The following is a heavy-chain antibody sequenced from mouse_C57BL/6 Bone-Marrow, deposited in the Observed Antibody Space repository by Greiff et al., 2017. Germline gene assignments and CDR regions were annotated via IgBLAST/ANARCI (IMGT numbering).Heavy chain of an antibody. D-gene: IGHD1-1*01. CDR2: IYPGDGDT. J-gene: IGHJ1*03. CDR3: AYYYGSGGYFDV. V-gene: IGHV1-82*01. Sequence: QVQLQQSGPELVKPGASVKISCKASGYAFSSSWMNWVKQRPGKGLEWIGRIYPGDGDTNYNGKFKGKATLTADKSSSTAYMQLSSLTSEDSAVYFCAYYYGSGGYFDVWGTGTTVTVSS. CDR1: GYAFSSSW.